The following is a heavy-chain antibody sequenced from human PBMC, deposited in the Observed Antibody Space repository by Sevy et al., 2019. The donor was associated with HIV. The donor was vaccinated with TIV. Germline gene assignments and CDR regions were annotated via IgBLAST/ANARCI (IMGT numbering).Heavy chain of an antibody. Sequence: GGSLRLSCAASGFTFSSYAMSWVRQAPGKGLEWVSAISGSGGSTYYADSVKGRFTISRDNSKNTLYLPMNSLRAEDTAVYYCAKGVKEAYCSSTSCRRYYYYMDVWGKGTTVTVSS. V-gene: IGHV3-23*01. CDR1: GFTFSSYA. D-gene: IGHD2-2*01. CDR2: ISGSGGST. CDR3: AKGVKEAYCSSTSCRRYYYYMDV. J-gene: IGHJ6*03.